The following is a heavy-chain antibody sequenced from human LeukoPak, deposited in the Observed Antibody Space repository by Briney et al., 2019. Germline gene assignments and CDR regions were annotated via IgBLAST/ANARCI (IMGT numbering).Heavy chain of an antibody. V-gene: IGHV4-61*02. CDR3: AREGAWELLHDAFDI. CDR2: IYTSGST. Sequence: SQTLSLTCTVSGGSISRGGYYWSWIRQPAGKGLEWIGRIYTSGSTNYNPSLKSRVTMSVDTSKNQFSLKLSSVTAADTAVYYCAREGAWELLHDAFDIWGQGTMVTVSS. CDR1: GGSISRGGYY. D-gene: IGHD1-26*01. J-gene: IGHJ3*02.